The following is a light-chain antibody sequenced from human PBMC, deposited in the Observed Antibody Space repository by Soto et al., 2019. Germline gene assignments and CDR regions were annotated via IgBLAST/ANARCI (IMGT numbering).Light chain of an antibody. CDR2: EVS. Sequence: QSVLTQPASVYGSPGQSITISCTGSSSDIATYNYVSWYQQHPGQVPELMIYEVSNRPSGVSHRFSGSKSDNTASLTISGLQAEDEADYYCSSYTSRGTLVFGTGTKVTVL. V-gene: IGLV2-14*01. CDR3: SSYTSRGTLV. CDR1: SSDIATYNY. J-gene: IGLJ1*01.